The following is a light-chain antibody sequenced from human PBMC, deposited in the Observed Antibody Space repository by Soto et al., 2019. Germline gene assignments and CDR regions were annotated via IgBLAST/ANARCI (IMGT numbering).Light chain of an antibody. Sequence: QSALTQPPSASGSPGQSVTISCTGTSSDVGGYNYVSWYQHHPGKAPKLMIYEVSKRPSGVPDRFSGSKSGNTASLTVSGLHAEDEADYYCSSYAGSNTFVVFGGGTKLTVL. CDR2: EVS. CDR1: SSDVGGYNY. J-gene: IGLJ2*01. V-gene: IGLV2-8*01. CDR3: SSYAGSNTFVV.